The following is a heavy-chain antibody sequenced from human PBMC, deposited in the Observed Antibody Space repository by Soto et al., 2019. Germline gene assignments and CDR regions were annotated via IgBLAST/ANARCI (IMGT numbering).Heavy chain of an antibody. CDR1: GFTFTSSA. V-gene: IGHV1-58*01. Sequence: VKVSCKASGFTFTSSAVQWVRQARGQRLEWIGWIVVGSGNTNYAQKFQERVTITRDMSTSTAYMELSSLRSEDTAVYYCAAHYYDFWSGYYADGMDVWGQGTTVTVSS. D-gene: IGHD3-3*01. CDR2: IVVGSGNT. CDR3: AAHYYDFWSGYYADGMDV. J-gene: IGHJ6*02.